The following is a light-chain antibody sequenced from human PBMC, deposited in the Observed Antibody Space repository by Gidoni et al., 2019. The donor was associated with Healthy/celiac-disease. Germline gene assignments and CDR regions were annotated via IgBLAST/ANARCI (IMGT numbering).Light chain of an antibody. CDR3: QQYNSYSPYT. Sequence: DIQMTPSPSTLSASVGDRGTITCRASQSISSWLAWYQQKPGKAPKLLIYKASSLESGVPTRFSGSGSGTEVTLTISSLQPDDFATYYCQQYNSYSPYTFGQGTKLEIK. J-gene: IGKJ2*01. CDR1: QSISSW. CDR2: KAS. V-gene: IGKV1-5*03.